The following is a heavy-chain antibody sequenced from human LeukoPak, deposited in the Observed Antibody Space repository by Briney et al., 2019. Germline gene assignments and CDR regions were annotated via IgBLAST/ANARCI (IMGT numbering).Heavy chain of an antibody. CDR2: VSRSGNT. CDR3: ARGNVVPAAILYYYYYMDV. D-gene: IGHD2-2*02. V-gene: IGHV4-34*01. CDR1: GGSFTGYY. Sequence: PSETLSLTCAVYGGSFTGYYWNWIRQPPGRGLEWIGKVSRSGNTSYNPSLKSRVTISVDTSKNQFSLKLSSVTAADTAVYYCARGNVVPAAILYYYYYMDVWGKGTTVTVSS. J-gene: IGHJ6*03.